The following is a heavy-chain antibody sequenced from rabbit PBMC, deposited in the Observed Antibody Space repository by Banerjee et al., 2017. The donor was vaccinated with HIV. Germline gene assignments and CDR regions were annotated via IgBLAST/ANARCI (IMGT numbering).Heavy chain of an antibody. CDR3: ARSTAILVYFVL. CDR2: IYTSSGST. J-gene: IGHJ4*01. CDR1: GFSFSSSYY. V-gene: IGHV1S45*01. Sequence: QEQLEESGGDLVKPEGSLTITCTASGFSFSSSYYICWVRQAPGKGLEWIACIYTSSGSTWYASWAKGRFTVSKTSSTTLTLQMTSLTAADTAIYFCARSTAILVYFVLWGPGTLVTVS. D-gene: IGHD5-1*01.